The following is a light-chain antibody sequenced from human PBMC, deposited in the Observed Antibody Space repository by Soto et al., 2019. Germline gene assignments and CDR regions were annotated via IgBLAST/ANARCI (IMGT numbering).Light chain of an antibody. CDR2: GAS. CDR1: QSVTSSF. Sequence: EIVLTQSPGTLSLSPGERATLSCRASQSVTSSFLAWFQQKPGQAPRLLIYGASSRATGIPDRFIGSESGTDFTLTISRLGPEDFAVYYCQQYSNSPITFGQGTRLEIK. J-gene: IGKJ5*01. CDR3: QQYSNSPIT. V-gene: IGKV3-20*01.